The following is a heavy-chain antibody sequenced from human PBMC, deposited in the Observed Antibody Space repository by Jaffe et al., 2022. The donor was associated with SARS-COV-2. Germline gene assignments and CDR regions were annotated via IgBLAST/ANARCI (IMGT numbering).Heavy chain of an antibody. CDR2: IYTSGST. Sequence: QVQLQESGPGLVKPSQTLSLTCTVSGGSISSGSYYWSWIRQPAGKGLEWIGRIYTSGSTNYNPSLKSRVTISVDTSKNQFSLKLSSVTAADTAVYYCARETTYYYDSSGYSGNWFDPWGQGTLVTVSS. V-gene: IGHV4-61*02. CDR1: GGSISSGSYY. CDR3: ARETTYYYDSSGYSGNWFDP. J-gene: IGHJ5*02. D-gene: IGHD3-22*01.